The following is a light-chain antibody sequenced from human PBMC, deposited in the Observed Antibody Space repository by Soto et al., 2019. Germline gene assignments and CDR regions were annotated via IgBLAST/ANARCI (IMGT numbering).Light chain of an antibody. CDR3: QQANSFPHP. Sequence: DLPMTQSPSSVSASVGDRVTITCRASQGISSWLAWYHQKPGKAPKLLIYAAPILQSGVPSRFSGSGSGTDFTLTIISLQPEDFATYYCQQANSFPHPFGQGTKLEIK. V-gene: IGKV1-12*01. CDR1: QGISSW. J-gene: IGKJ2*01. CDR2: AAP.